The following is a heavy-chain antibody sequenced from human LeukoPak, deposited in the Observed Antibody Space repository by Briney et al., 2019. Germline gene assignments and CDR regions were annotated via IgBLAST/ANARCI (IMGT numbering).Heavy chain of an antibody. J-gene: IGHJ4*01. Sequence: SGGSLRLSCAASGFTVSSNYMSWVRQSPGKGLEWVSVIYSGGTTYYADSVKGRFTISRDNSNNMLYLQMNSLRAEDTAVDYCATYGSGSYRGLDYWSQGTLVTVSS. CDR1: GFTVSSNY. V-gene: IGHV3-53*01. CDR2: IYSGGTT. D-gene: IGHD3-10*01. CDR3: ATYGSGSYRGLDY.